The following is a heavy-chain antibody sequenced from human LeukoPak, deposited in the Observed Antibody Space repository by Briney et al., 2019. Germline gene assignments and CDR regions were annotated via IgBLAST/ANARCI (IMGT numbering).Heavy chain of an antibody. CDR2: ISSSGSTI. J-gene: IGHJ4*02. CDR3: ARGIDDYYFDY. D-gene: IGHD2-21*02. CDR1: GFTFSSYE. V-gene: IGHV3-48*03. Sequence: GGSLRHSCAASGFTFSSYEMNWVRQAPGKGLEWVSYISSSGSTIYYADSVKGRFTISRDNAKNSLYLQMNSLRAEDTAVYYCARGIDDYYFDYWGQGTLVTVSS.